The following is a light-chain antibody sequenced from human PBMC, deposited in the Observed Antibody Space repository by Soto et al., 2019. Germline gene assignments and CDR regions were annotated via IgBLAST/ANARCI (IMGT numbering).Light chain of an antibody. Sequence: QSVLTQPPSVSAAPGQTVTISCSGGSSNIGNNFVSWYQQLPGTAPKLLIYDNNKRPSVIPDRFSASRSATSATLAITGLQTGDGAVYYCGTWDTSLSGGLFGGGTKVTVL. CDR2: DNN. V-gene: IGLV1-51*01. CDR1: SSNIGNNF. J-gene: IGLJ2*01. CDR3: GTWDTSLSGGL.